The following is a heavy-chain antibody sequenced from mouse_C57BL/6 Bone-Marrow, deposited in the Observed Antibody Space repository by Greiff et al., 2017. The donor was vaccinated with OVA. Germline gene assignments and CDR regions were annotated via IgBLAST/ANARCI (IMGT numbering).Heavy chain of an antibody. D-gene: IGHD4-1*01. Sequence: EVKLMESGGGLVQPGGSLKLSCAASGFTFSDYGMAWVRQAPRKGPEWVAFIGNLAYSIYYADTVTGRFTISRENAKNTLYLEMSSLRSEDTAMYYCARELGRGAMDYWGQGTSVTVSS. J-gene: IGHJ4*01. CDR3: ARELGRGAMDY. CDR1: GFTFSDYG. V-gene: IGHV5-15*01. CDR2: IGNLAYSI.